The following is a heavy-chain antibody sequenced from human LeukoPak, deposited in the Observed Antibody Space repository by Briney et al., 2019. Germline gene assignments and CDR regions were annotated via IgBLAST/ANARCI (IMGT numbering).Heavy chain of an antibody. J-gene: IGHJ6*02. D-gene: IGHD1-14*01. V-gene: IGHV4-4*07. CDR3: ARLQERDEPYYYGMDV. Sequence: SETLSLTCTVSGGSISSYYWSWIRQPAGKGLEWIGRIYTSGSTNYNPSLKSRVTMSVDTSKNQFSLKLSSVTAADTAVYYCARLQERDEPYYYGMDVWGQGTTVTVSS. CDR1: GGSISSYY. CDR2: IYTSGST.